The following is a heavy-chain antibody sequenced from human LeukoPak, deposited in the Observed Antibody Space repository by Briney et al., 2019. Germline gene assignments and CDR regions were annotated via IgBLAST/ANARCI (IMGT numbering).Heavy chain of an antibody. J-gene: IGHJ4*02. D-gene: IGHD3-10*01. CDR1: EFTFSSYA. V-gene: IGHV3-23*01. CDR3: AKVPYGSGSYATFDY. CDR2: ISGSGGRT. Sequence: GGSLRLSCAASEFTFSSYAMSWVRQAPGKGLEWVSAISGSGGRTHYADSVKGRFTISGDNSKNTLYLQMNSLRAEDTAVYYCAKVPYGSGSYATFDYWGQGTLVTVSS.